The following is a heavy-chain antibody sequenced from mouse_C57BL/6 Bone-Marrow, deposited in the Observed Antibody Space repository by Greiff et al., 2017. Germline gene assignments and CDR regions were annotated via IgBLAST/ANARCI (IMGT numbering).Heavy chain of an antibody. Sequence: HVQLQQPGAELVKPGASVQLSCKASGYTFTSYWITWVKQRPGQGLEWIGDIYPGSGSTNYNEKFKSKATLTVDTSSSTAYMQLSSLTSEDAAVYYCATNLLLDFDVWGTGTTVTVSS. D-gene: IGHD1-1*01. CDR3: ATNLLLDFDV. J-gene: IGHJ1*03. CDR1: GYTFTSYW. V-gene: IGHV1-55*01. CDR2: IYPGSGST.